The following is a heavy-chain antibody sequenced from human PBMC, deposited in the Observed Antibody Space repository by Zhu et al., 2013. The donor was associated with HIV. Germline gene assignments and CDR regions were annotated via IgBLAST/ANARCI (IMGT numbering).Heavy chain of an antibody. CDR3: ARVTYRHLENYYDSSGYYDY. Sequence: QVQLQESGPGLVKPSETLSLTCTVSGGSISSYYWSWIRQPPGKGLEWIGYIYYGGSTNYNPSLKSRVTISVDTSKNQFSLKLSSVTAADTAVYYCARVTYRHLENYYDSSGYYDYWGQGTLVTVSS. CDR2: IYYGGST. J-gene: IGHJ4*02. D-gene: IGHD3-22*01. V-gene: IGHV4-59*01. CDR1: GGSISSYY.